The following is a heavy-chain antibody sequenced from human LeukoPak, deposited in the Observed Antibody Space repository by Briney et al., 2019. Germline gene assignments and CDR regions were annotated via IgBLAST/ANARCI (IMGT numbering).Heavy chain of an antibody. CDR2: FDPEDGET. J-gene: IGHJ6*02. CDR3: ASPRVRGVIMAYYYYGMDV. Sequence: ASVKVSCKVSGYTLTELSMHWVRQAPGKGVEWMGGFDPEDGETIYAQKFQGRVTMTEDTSTDTAYMELSSLRSEDTAVYYCASPRVRGVIMAYYYYGMDVWGQGTTVTVSS. CDR1: GYTLTELS. V-gene: IGHV1-24*01. D-gene: IGHD3-10*01.